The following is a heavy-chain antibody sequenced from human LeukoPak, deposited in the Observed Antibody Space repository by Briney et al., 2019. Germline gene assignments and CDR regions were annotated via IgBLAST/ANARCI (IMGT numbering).Heavy chain of an antibody. D-gene: IGHD1-1*01. Sequence: KAGGSLRLSCAASGFTFSSAWMNWVRQAPGKGLEWVAVISYDGSNKYYADSVKGRFTISRDNSKNTLYLQMNSLRAEDTAVYYCARGMTYDPEPLQHWGQGTLVTVSS. CDR2: ISYDGSNK. V-gene: IGHV3-30*03. J-gene: IGHJ1*01. CDR1: GFTFSSAW. CDR3: ARGMTYDPEPLQH.